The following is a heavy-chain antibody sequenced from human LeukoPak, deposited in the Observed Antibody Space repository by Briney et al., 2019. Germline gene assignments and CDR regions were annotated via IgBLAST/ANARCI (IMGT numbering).Heavy chain of an antibody. CDR2: ISYSGST. V-gene: IGHV4-39*01. CDR1: GGSISSSTSY. CDR3: ATTPT. J-gene: IGHJ5*02. Sequence: SETMSLTCIVSGGSISSSTSYWGWIRQPPGKGLEWIGSISYSGSTYYNPSLKSRVTISRDTSKSQCSLRLSSVTAADTAVYYCATTPTWGQGTLVTVSS.